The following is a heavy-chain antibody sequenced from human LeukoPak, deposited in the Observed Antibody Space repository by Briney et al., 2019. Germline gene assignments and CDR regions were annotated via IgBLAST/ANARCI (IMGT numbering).Heavy chain of an antibody. CDR1: GGTFSSYA. CDR2: IIPIFGTA. V-gene: IGHV1-69*13. D-gene: IGHD6-13*01. J-gene: IGHJ4*02. CDR3: ARARVDSYSSSWSYHDFDY. Sequence: ASVKVSCKASGGTFSSYAISWVRQAPGQGLEWMGGIIPIFGTANYAQKFQGRVTITADESTSTAYMELSSLRSEDTAVYYCARARVDSYSSSWSYHDFDYWGQGTLVTVSS.